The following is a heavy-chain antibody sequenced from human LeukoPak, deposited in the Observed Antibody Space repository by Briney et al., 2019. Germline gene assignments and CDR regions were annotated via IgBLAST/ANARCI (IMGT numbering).Heavy chain of an antibody. CDR1: EFTFTSYE. CDR3: ARGPSTAARYDAFDI. J-gene: IGHJ3*02. Sequence: GGSLRLSCAASEFTFTSYELNWVRQAPGKGLEWVSYISSSGNTISYADSEKGRFTISRDNAKNSLYLQVISLRAEDTAVYYCARGPSTAARYDAFDIWGQGTMVTVSS. CDR2: ISSSGNTI. V-gene: IGHV3-48*03. D-gene: IGHD6-6*01.